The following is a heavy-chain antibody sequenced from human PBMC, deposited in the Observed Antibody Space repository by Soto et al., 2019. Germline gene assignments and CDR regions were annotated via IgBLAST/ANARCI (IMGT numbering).Heavy chain of an antibody. CDR2: ITGSGGST. V-gene: IGHV3-23*01. CDR3: AKEQGWRVRLGYFDF. CDR1: GFTFSSYA. Sequence: EVQLLESGGGLVQPGGSLRLSCAASGFTFSSYAMSWVRQAPGKGLEWVSAITGSGGSTYYADSVKGRFTISRDNSKNTLYLQMTSLRAEDTAVYYCAKEQGWRVRLGYFDFWGQGTLVTVFS. J-gene: IGHJ4*02. D-gene: IGHD3-16*01.